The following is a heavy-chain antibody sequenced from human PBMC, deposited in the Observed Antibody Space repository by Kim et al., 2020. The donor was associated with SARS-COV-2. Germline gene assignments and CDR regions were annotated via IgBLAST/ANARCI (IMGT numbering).Heavy chain of an antibody. V-gene: IGHV1-2*04. J-gene: IGHJ6*02. Sequence: ASVKVSCKASGYTFTGYYMHWVRQAPGQGLEWMGWINPNSGGTNYAQKFQGWVTMTRDTSISTAYMELSRLRSDDTAVYYCARDLHPSFVVVPAATPYYYYYGMDVWGQGTTVTVSS. CDR1: GYTFTGYY. D-gene: IGHD2-2*01. CDR3: ARDLHPSFVVVPAATPYYYYYGMDV. CDR2: INPNSGGT.